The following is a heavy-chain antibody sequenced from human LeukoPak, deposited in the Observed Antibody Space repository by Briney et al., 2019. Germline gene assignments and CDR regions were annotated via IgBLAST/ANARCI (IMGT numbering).Heavy chain of an antibody. CDR3: ARFSSIAAAFDY. J-gene: IGHJ4*02. Sequence: SETLSLTCTVSGGSISYYYWSWIRQPPGKGLEWIGYIYYSGSTNYNPSLKSRVIISVDTSKNQFSLNLSSVTAADTAVYYCARFSSIAAAFDYWGLGTLVTVSS. CDR1: GGSISYYY. CDR2: IYYSGST. V-gene: IGHV4-59*12. D-gene: IGHD6-13*01.